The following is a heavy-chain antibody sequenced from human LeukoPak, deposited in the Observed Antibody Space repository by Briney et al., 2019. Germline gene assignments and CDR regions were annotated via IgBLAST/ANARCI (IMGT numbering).Heavy chain of an antibody. CDR1: AYTFTDYY. Sequence: GASVKVSCKASAYTFTDYYVHWVRQAPGQGLEWMGWSHPSSGGAGYAQKFQGRVSMTGDTSISTAYMQLTRLTPDDTAVYYCGIKRIRGNPFDYWGQGTLVTVSS. CDR2: SHPSSGGA. D-gene: IGHD3-10*01. CDR3: GIKRIRGNPFDY. J-gene: IGHJ4*02. V-gene: IGHV1-2*02.